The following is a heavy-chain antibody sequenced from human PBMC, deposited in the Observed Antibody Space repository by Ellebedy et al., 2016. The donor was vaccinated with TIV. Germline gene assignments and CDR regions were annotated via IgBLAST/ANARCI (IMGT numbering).Heavy chain of an antibody. CDR1: GFTFSTYN. Sequence: GESLKISCVASGFTFSTYNMNWVRQSPGKGLEWVSSIRSTGSDKYYAESVKGRFTISRDNAQNTLFLQMNSLRVEDTAVYYCARGWSTPDSWGQGTLVSVSS. J-gene: IGHJ4*02. V-gene: IGHV3-21*06. CDR3: ARGWSTPDS. D-gene: IGHD2-15*01. CDR2: IRSTGSDK.